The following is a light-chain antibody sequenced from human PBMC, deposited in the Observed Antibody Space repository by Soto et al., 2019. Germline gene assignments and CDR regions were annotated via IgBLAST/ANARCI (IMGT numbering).Light chain of an antibody. CDR3: PHYGTSPQT. V-gene: IGKV3-20*01. Sequence: EIVLTQSPGTLSLSPGERATLSCRASQSVISNYLAWYQQRPGQTPRLLIYGASSRATGVADRFSGSGSGTDFTLTISRLEPEDFAVYYCPHYGTSPQTFGQGTKVEI. CDR1: QSVISNY. J-gene: IGKJ1*01. CDR2: GAS.